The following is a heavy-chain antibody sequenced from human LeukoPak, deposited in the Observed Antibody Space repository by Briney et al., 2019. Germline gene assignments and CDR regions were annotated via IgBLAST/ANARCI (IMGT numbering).Heavy chain of an antibody. CDR3: ASLTPQPHVDY. CDR2: ISSSSSTI. D-gene: IGHD2-2*01. J-gene: IGHJ4*02. V-gene: IGHV3-48*01. Sequence: GGSLRLSCAASGFTFSSYSMNWVRQAPGKGLEWVSYISSSSSTIYYADSVKGRFTISRDNAKNSLYLQMNSLRAEDTAVYYCASLTPQPHVDYWGQGTLVTVSS. CDR1: GFTFSSYS.